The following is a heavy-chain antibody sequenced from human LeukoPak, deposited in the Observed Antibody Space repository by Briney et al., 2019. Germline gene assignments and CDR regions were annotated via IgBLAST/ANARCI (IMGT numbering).Heavy chain of an antibody. V-gene: IGHV3-66*03. CDR1: GFTVSSNS. J-gene: IGHJ6*03. CDR2: IYTTGNT. Sequence: GGSLRLSCTVSGFTVSSNSMSWVRQAPGKGLEWVSFIYTTGNTHNSDSVKGRFTISRDNSKNTLYLKMNSLRAEDTAVYYCAKGGGWEVQYYYYYMDVWGKGTTVTISS. D-gene: IGHD1-26*01. CDR3: AKGGGWEVQYYYYYMDV.